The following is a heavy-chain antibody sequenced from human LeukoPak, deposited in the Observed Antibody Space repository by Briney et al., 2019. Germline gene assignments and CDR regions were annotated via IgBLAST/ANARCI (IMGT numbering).Heavy chain of an antibody. Sequence: SQTLSLTCAISGDSVSSNSAVWNWIRQSPSRCLEWLGRTYYRSRWYNDYAVSVKSRISVNPDTSKNQFSLQLNSVTPEDTAVYYCTRGGAAAGFDFWGQGTLVTVSS. CDR2: TYYRSRWYN. V-gene: IGHV6-1*01. J-gene: IGHJ4*02. CDR3: TRGGAAAGFDF. D-gene: IGHD6-13*01. CDR1: GDSVSSNSAV.